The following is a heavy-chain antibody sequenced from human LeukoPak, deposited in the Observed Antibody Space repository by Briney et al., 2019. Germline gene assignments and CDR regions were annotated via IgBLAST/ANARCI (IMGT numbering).Heavy chain of an antibody. CDR3: AKEVQDYYDSSGYPFDY. CDR2: ISGSGGST. V-gene: IGHV3-23*01. D-gene: IGHD3-22*01. Sequence: PGGSLRLSCAASGFTFSSYAMSWVRQAPGKGLEWVSAISGSGGSTYYADSVKGRFTISRDNSKNTLYLQMNSLRAEDTAVYYCAKEVQDYYDSSGYPFDYWGQGTLVTVSS. CDR1: GFTFSSYA. J-gene: IGHJ4*02.